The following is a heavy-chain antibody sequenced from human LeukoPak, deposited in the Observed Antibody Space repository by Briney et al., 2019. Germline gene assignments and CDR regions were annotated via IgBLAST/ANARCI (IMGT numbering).Heavy chain of an antibody. V-gene: IGHV1-2*02. CDR1: GYTFTDYY. D-gene: IGHD1-26*01. CDR2: IGPKNGDT. CDR3: VRDHASSYDY. Sequence: ASVKVSCKASGYTFTDYYIHCVRQAPGQGLEWMGWIGPKNGDTHYAQKFQGRLAMTRDTSITTAFIELSRLTSDDTAVYYCVRDHASSYDYWGQGTLVTVSS. J-gene: IGHJ4*02.